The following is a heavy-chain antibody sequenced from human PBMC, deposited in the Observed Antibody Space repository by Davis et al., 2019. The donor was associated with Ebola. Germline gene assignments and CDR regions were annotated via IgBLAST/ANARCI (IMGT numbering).Heavy chain of an antibody. V-gene: IGHV3-7*03. D-gene: IGHD3-10*01. CDR2: IKQDGSEK. Sequence: GESLKISCAASGFTFSSYSMNWVRQAPGKGLEWVANIKQDGSEKRYVDSVKGRFTISRDNAKNSMYLQMNSLRADDTAVYYCGRDVGPNDYWGQGTLVTVSS. J-gene: IGHJ4*02. CDR1: GFTFSSYS. CDR3: GRDVGPNDY.